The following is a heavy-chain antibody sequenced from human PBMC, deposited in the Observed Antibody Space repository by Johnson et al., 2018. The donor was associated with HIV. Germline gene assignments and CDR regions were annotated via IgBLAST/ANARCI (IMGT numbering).Heavy chain of an antibody. J-gene: IGHJ3*02. CDR2: IYSGGST. CDR1: GFTVSSNY. D-gene: IGHD3-3*01. CDR3: ARVIYNFWSGPHAFDI. Sequence: VQLVESGGGLVQPGGSLRLSCAASGFTVSSNYMSWVRQAPGKGLEWVSVIYSGGSTYYADSVKGRFTISRDNYKNTLYLQMNSLRAEDTAVYYCARVIYNFWSGPHAFDIWGQGTMVTVSS. V-gene: IGHV3-66*01.